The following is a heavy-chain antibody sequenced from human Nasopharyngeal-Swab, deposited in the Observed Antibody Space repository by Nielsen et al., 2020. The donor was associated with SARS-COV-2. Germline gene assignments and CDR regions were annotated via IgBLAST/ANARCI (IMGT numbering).Heavy chain of an antibody. J-gene: IGHJ6*03. D-gene: IGHD5-18*01. V-gene: IGHV3-49*03. CDR1: GFTFGDYA. CDR2: IRNKDYGGTT. Sequence: GGSLRLSCTASGFTFGDYAMNWFRQAQGKGLEWVTYIRNKDYGGTTEYAASVRGRFTISRDDSKNIAYLQMNSLTTKDTAVYYCTRDFPFSVDTATRGYMDVWGKGTTVTVSS. CDR3: TRDFPFSVDTATRGYMDV.